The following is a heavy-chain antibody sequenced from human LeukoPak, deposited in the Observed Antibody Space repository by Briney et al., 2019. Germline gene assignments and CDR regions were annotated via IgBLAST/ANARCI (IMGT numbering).Heavy chain of an antibody. D-gene: IGHD5-12*01. CDR1: GFTLRDHW. CDR3: VKGGHKLDIQTTHYYYGLDV. CDR2: VESDASRT. Sequence: GGSLRLSCVASGFTLRDHWMYWVRQGPSRGLAHVSRVESDASRTTYADSVKGRFTISRDDAKNTMYLQMNSLRVEDTAVYYCVKGGHKLDIQTTHYYYGLDVWGQGTTVAVS. J-gene: IGHJ6*02. V-gene: IGHV3-74*03.